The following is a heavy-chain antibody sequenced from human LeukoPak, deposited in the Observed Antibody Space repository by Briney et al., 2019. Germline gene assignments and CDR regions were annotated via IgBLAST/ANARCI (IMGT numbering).Heavy chain of an antibody. V-gene: IGHV3-74*01. CDR3: ARESHDYGDFY. D-gene: IGHD4-17*01. J-gene: IGHJ4*02. CDR1: GFTFSSYW. Sequence: PGGSLRLSCAASGFTFSSYWMHWVRQAPGKGLVWVSRINSDGGSTSYADSVKGRFTISRDNAKNTLYLQMNSLRAEDTAVYYCARESHDYGDFYWGQGTLVTVSS. CDR2: INSDGGST.